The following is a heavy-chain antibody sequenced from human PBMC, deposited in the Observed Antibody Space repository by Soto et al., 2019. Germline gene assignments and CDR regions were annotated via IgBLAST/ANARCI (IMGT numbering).Heavy chain of an antibody. V-gene: IGHV5-51*01. Sequence: PGESLKISCKGSGYSFTSYWIVWVRQMPRKGLEWMGIIYPGDSDTRYSPSFQGQVTISADKSISTAYLQWSSLKASDTAMYYCARSRAIFGVPNWFDPWGQGTLVTVSS. CDR3: ARSRAIFGVPNWFDP. CDR2: IYPGDSDT. D-gene: IGHD3-3*01. J-gene: IGHJ5*02. CDR1: GYSFTSYW.